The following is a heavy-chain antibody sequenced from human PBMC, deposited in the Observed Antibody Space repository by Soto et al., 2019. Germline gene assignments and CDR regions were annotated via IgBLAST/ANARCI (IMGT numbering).Heavy chain of an antibody. Sequence: GASVKVSCKASGYTFTSYGISWVRQAPGQGLEWMGWISAYNGNTNYAQKLQGRVTMTTDTSTSTAYMELRSLRSDDTAVYYCARVSITIFGVVIIPFDYWGQGTLVTVSS. CDR1: GYTFTSYG. D-gene: IGHD3-3*01. J-gene: IGHJ4*02. CDR2: ISAYNGNT. CDR3: ARVSITIFGVVIIPFDY. V-gene: IGHV1-18*01.